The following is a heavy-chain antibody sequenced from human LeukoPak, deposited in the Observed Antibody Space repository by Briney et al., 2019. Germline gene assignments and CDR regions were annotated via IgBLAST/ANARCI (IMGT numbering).Heavy chain of an antibody. CDR1: GYTFIDYY. CDR2: INPKSGGT. CDR3: ARTSVGFRVGGGLYCHGMDV. J-gene: IGHJ6*02. Sequence: ASVKVSCKASGYTFIDYYMQWVRQAPGQGLEWMGWINPKSGGTKYAQKLHGRVTMTRDTSISTAYMELSRLRSDDTAVYYCARTSVGFRVGGGLYCHGMDVWGQGTTVTISS. D-gene: IGHD3-16*01. V-gene: IGHV1-2*02.